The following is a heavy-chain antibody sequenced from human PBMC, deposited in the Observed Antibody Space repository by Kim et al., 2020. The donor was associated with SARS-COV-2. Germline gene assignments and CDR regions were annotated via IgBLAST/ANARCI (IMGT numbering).Heavy chain of an antibody. CDR2: ISGSGVTT. CDR1: DFTFSSYA. J-gene: IGHJ4*02. D-gene: IGHD3-22*01. Sequence: GGSLRLSCAVSDFTFSSYAMSWVRQAPGKGLEWVSGISGSGVTTHYADSVKGRFTISRDNSKNTLYLQMSSLSAEDTALYYCAKSRSYYDNNFFDYWGQG. CDR3: AKSRSYYDNNFFDY. V-gene: IGHV3-23*01.